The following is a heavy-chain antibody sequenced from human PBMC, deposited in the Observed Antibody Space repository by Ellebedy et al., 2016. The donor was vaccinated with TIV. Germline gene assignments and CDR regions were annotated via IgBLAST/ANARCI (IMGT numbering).Heavy chain of an antibody. CDR1: GGTFSSYA. Sequence: SVKVSXXASGGTFSSYAISWVRQAPGQGLEWMGGIIPIFGTANYAQKFQGRVTITADESTSTAYMELSSLRSEDTAVYYCATVAGLGYYGMDVWGQGTTVTVSS. V-gene: IGHV1-69*13. D-gene: IGHD3/OR15-3a*01. CDR2: IIPIFGTA. CDR3: ATVAGLGYYGMDV. J-gene: IGHJ6*02.